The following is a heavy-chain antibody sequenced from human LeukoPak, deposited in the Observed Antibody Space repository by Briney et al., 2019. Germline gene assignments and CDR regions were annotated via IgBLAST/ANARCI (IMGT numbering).Heavy chain of an antibody. V-gene: IGHV3-23*01. CDR1: GFTFSNYG. J-gene: IGHJ4*02. Sequence: GGSLRLSCAASGFTFSNYGMSWVRQAPGKGLEWVSVISGSGGNTYYADSVKGRFTISRDNSKNTLYLQMNSLRAEDTAVYYCAKENTKTPIRPGEATVTKGYFDYWGQGTLVTVSS. CDR2: ISGSGGNT. D-gene: IGHD4-17*01. CDR3: AKENTKTPIRPGEATVTKGYFDY.